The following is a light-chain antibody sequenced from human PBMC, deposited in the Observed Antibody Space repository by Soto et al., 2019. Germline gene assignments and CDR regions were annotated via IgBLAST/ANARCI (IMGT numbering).Light chain of an antibody. V-gene: IGKV3-20*01. Sequence: EIVLTQSPGTLSLSPGERATLSCRASQSVSFSYLAWYQQKPGQAPRLLIYGASSRATGIPDRFSGSGSGTAFTLTISRLEPEDFAVYYCQQYGSSPPITFGQGTRLEIK. J-gene: IGKJ5*01. CDR3: QQYGSSPPIT. CDR1: QSVSFSY. CDR2: GAS.